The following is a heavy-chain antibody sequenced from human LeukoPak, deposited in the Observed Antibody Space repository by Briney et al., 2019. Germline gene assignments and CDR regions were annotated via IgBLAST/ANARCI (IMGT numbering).Heavy chain of an antibody. Sequence: TGGSLRLSCAASGFTFSSYWMSWVRQAPGKGLEWVANIKQDGSEKYYVDSVKGRFTISRDNAKNSLYLQMNSLRAEDTAVYYCAKDRGGYYYDSSGYFDYWGQGTLVTVSS. V-gene: IGHV3-7*03. J-gene: IGHJ4*02. CDR3: AKDRGGYYYDSSGYFDY. D-gene: IGHD3-22*01. CDR2: IKQDGSEK. CDR1: GFTFSSYW.